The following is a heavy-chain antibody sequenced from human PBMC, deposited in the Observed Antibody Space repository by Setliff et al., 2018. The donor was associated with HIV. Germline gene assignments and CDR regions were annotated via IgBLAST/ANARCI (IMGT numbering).Heavy chain of an antibody. Sequence: SETLSLTCTVSGGSISSFFWSWIRQPPGKGLEWIGYFYYSGRSNYNPSLKSRAAISVDTSKNQISLRLSSVTAADTAVYYCASLDGSESPYIYYYYMDVWGKGTAVTVSS. J-gene: IGHJ6*03. V-gene: IGHV4-59*08. D-gene: IGHD3-10*01. CDR3: ASLDGSESPYIYYYYMDV. CDR1: GGSISSFF. CDR2: FYYSGRS.